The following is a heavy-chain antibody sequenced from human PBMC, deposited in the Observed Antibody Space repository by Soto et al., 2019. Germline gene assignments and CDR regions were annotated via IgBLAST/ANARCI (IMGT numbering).Heavy chain of an antibody. V-gene: IGHV4-34*01. CDR2: INHSGST. Sequence: SETLSLTCAVYGGSFSGYYLSWIRQPPGKGLEWIGEINHSGSTNYNPSLKSRVTISVDTSKNQFSLKLSSVTAADTAVYYCARNRAYGSGSYYKKSPLDYWGQGTLVTVSS. D-gene: IGHD3-10*01. J-gene: IGHJ4*02. CDR3: ARNRAYGSGSYYKKSPLDY. CDR1: GGSFSGYY.